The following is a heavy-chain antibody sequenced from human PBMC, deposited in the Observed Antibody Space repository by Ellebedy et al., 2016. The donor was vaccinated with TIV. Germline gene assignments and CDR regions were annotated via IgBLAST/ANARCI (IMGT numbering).Heavy chain of an antibody. J-gene: IGHJ3*02. V-gene: IGHV3-23*01. D-gene: IGHD1-26*01. CDR2: LTTGGVT. CDR1: GFTFSTYA. Sequence: PGGSLRLSCVVSGFTFSTYAMRWFRQAPGKGLEWVSALTTGGVTFYADSVKGRFTISRDNSKNTWYLQMDSLRAEDTAIYHCASDPWGVGPAFDNWGQGTMVTVSS. CDR3: ASDPWGVGPAFDN.